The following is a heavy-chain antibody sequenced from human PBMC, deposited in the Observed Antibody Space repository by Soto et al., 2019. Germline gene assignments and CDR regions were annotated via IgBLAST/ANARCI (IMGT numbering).Heavy chain of an antibody. Sequence: EVQLVESGGGLVQPGRSLRLSCAASGFTFDDYAMHWVRQAPGKGLEWVSGISWNSGSIGYADSVKGRFTISRDNAKNSLYLQMNSLRAEDTALYYCAKDLSTTIYYDGMDVWGQGTTVTVSS. V-gene: IGHV3-9*01. J-gene: IGHJ6*02. CDR1: GFTFDDYA. D-gene: IGHD1-26*01. CDR2: ISWNSGSI. CDR3: AKDLSTTIYYDGMDV.